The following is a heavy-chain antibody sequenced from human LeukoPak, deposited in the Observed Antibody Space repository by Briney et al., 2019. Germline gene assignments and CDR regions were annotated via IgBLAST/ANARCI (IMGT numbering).Heavy chain of an antibody. V-gene: IGHV1-2*06. CDR1: GYTFTDYY. CDR2: ITPNNGGT. D-gene: IGHD1-26*01. CDR3: AREIGGATSFDY. J-gene: IGHJ4*02. Sequence: ASVKVSCEASGYTFTDYYMHWVRQAPGQGFEWMGRITPNNGGTNYAQKFQGRVTMTRDTSISTAYMELSRLRSDDTAVYYCAREIGGATSFDYWGQGALVTVSS.